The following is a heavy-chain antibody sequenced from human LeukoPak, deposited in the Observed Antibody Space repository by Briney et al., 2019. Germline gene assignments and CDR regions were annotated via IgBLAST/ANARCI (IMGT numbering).Heavy chain of an antibody. CDR3: ARHPFNRRNDEANWFDP. Sequence: SETLSLTCTVSGGSISSSSYYWGWIRQPPGKGLEWIGSIYYSGSTYYNPSLKSRVTISVDTSKNQFSLKLSSVTAADTAVYYCARHPFNRRNDEANWFDPWGQGTLVTVSS. CDR2: IYYSGST. CDR1: GGSISSSSYY. V-gene: IGHV4-39*01. J-gene: IGHJ5*02. D-gene: IGHD1-1*01.